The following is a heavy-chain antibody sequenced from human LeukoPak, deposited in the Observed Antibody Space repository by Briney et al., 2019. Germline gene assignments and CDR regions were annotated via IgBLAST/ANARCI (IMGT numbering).Heavy chain of an antibody. V-gene: IGHV4-59*01. D-gene: IGHD1/OR15-1a*01. CDR3: ASQLGGTTFH. CDR1: GVSINTYF. J-gene: IGHJ4*02. Sequence: SETLSLTCTVSGVSINTYFWSWIRRPPGKGLEWIGYVYYNGITNYNPSLKSRVSISLDTSKNQFSLRLNSVTAAETAVYYCASQLGGTTFHWGQGTLVTVSS. CDR2: VYYNGIT.